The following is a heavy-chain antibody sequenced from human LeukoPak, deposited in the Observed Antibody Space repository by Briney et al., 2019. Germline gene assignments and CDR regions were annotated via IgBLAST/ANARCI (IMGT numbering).Heavy chain of an antibody. CDR3: ARPRAVRGGFDY. Sequence: ASVKVSCKASGYTFTSYYMHWVRQAPGQGLEWMGIISPSGGSTSYAQKFQGRATMTRDTSTSTVYMELSSLRSEDTAVYYCARPRAVRGGFDYWGQGTLVTVSS. CDR1: GYTFTSYY. J-gene: IGHJ4*02. CDR2: ISPSGGST. D-gene: IGHD3-10*01. V-gene: IGHV1-46*01.